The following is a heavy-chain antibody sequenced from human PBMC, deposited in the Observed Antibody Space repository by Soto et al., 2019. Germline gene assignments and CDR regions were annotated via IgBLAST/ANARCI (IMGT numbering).Heavy chain of an antibody. CDR1: GYTFTSYD. D-gene: IGHD3-16*02. CDR3: ASRPVWGSYRDSIDDDN. CDR2: MNPNSGNT. V-gene: IGHV1-8*01. Sequence: ASVRVSCKASGYTFTSYDINWVRQATGQGLEWMGWMNPNSGNTGYAQKFQGRVTMTRNTSISTAYMELSSLRSEDTAVYYCASRPVWGSYRDSIDDDNRGQQTLFTIAS. J-gene: IGHJ4*02.